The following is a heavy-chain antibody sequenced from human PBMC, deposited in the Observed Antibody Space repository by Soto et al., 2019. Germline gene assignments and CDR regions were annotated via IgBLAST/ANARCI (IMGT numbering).Heavy chain of an antibody. CDR2: INQDGSEK. CDR1: GFTFSSYW. Sequence: GGSLRLSCAASGFTFSSYWMTWVRQAPGKGLEWVANINQDGSEKYYMDSMKGRFTISRDNAKNSLLLQLNSLRAEDTAVYYCARDWCSGGSCYFCYWGQGTLVTVSS. J-gene: IGHJ4*02. D-gene: IGHD2-15*01. CDR3: ARDWCSGGSCYFCY. V-gene: IGHV3-7*01.